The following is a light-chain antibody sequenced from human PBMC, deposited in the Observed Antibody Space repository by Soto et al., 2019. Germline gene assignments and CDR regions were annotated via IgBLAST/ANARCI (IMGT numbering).Light chain of an antibody. V-gene: IGKV1-5*03. CDR1: QTISSW. CDR2: KAS. CDR3: QHYNSYSEA. Sequence: DVQLTQPPSTLSGRLGDGVTIRCLASQTISSWLAWYQQKPGKAPKLLIYKASTLKSGVPSRFSGSGSGTEFTLTISSLQPDDFATYYCQHYNSYSEAFGQGTKVDI. J-gene: IGKJ1*01.